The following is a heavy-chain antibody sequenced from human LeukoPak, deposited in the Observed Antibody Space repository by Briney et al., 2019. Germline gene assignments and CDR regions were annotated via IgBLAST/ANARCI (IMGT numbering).Heavy chain of an antibody. D-gene: IGHD3-22*01. CDR3: AKDLGVVITYYFDY. V-gene: IGHV3-23*01. CDR2: ISGSGGST. Sequence: GGSLRLSCVVSGFTFSSYAMSWVRQAPGKVLEWVSAISGSGGSTYYADSVKGRFTISRDNSKNTLYLQMNSLRADDTAVYFCAKDLGVVITYYFDYWGQGTLVTVSS. J-gene: IGHJ4*02. CDR1: GFTFSSYA.